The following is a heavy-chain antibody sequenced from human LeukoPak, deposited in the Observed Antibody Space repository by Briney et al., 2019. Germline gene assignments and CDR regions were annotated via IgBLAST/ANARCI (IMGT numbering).Heavy chain of an antibody. CDR2: ISYDGSNK. V-gene: IGHV3-30-3*01. Sequence: GGSLRLSCAASGFTFSSYAMHWVRQAPGKGLEWVAVISYDGSNKYYADSVKGRFTISRDNAKKSLYLQMNSLRAEDTAIYYCARDVAVTATTDYWGQGTLVTVSS. CDR3: ARDVAVTATTDY. J-gene: IGHJ4*02. CDR1: GFTFSSYA. D-gene: IGHD2-21*02.